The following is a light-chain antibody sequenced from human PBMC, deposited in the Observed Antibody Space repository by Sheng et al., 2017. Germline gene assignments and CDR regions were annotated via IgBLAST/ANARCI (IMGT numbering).Light chain of an antibody. V-gene: IGLV1-51*02. CDR2: ENN. CDR3: SSYTNNNTPGV. CDR1: SSNIGINY. Sequence: QSVLTQPPSVSAAPGQKVTISCSGSSSNIGINYVSWYQQLPGTAPKLLIYENNKRPSGIPDRFSGSKSGTSATLGITGLQTGDEADYYCSSYTNNNTPGVFGGGTKLTVL. J-gene: IGLJ3*02.